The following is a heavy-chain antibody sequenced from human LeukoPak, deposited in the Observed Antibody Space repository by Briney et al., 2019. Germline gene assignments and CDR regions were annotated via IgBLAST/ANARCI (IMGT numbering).Heavy chain of an antibody. J-gene: IGHJ3*02. Sequence: SVKVSCKASGYTFTSYAISWVRQAPGQGLEWMGGIIPIFGTANYAQKFQGRVTITTDESTSTAYMELSSLRSEDTAVYYCASAYYYDSRWDALDIWGQGTMVTVSS. CDR2: IIPIFGTA. CDR1: GYTFTSYA. CDR3: ASAYYYDSRWDALDI. D-gene: IGHD3-10*01. V-gene: IGHV1-69*05.